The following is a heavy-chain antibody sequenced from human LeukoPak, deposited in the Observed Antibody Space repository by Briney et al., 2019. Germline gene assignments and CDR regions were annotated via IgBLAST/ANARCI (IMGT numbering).Heavy chain of an antibody. J-gene: IGHJ4*02. Sequence: GGSLRLSCAGSGFTFSNYWVHWVRQAPGKGLEWVSTLSGTSSTSYADAVKGRVTISRDNSKNTLYLQLNSLRAEDTAVYYCAKLKQWQPQRYFFEYWGQGALVTVAS. CDR1: GFTFSNYW. D-gene: IGHD6-19*01. V-gene: IGHV3-23*01. CDR3: AKLKQWQPQRYFFEY. CDR2: LSGTSST.